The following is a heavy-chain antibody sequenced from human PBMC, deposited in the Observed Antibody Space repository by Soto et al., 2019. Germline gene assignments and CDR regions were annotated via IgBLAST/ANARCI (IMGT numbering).Heavy chain of an antibody. V-gene: IGHV4-39*01. Sequence: PSETLSLICAVYGGSFSGYCLGWIRQPPGKGLEWIGSIYYSGSTYYSPSLKSRVTISVDTSKNQFSLKLSSVTAADTAVYYCARHSSGWYSFDSWGQGTLVTVSS. J-gene: IGHJ4*02. CDR3: ARHSSGWYSFDS. D-gene: IGHD6-19*01. CDR1: GGSFSGYC. CDR2: IYYSGST.